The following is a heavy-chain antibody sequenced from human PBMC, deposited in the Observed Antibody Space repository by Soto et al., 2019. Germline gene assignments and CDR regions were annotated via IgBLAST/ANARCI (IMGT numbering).Heavy chain of an antibody. D-gene: IGHD3-3*01. CDR3: AIEITIFGVVIIPVSDPVGYYYGMGV. Sequence: ASVKVSCKASGGTFSSYAISWVRQAPGQGLEWMGGLIPIFGTANYAQKFQGRVTITADESTSTAYIELSSPRSEDTAVYYCAIEITIFGVVIIPVSDPVGYYYGMGVWGQGTTVTASS. CDR1: GGTFSSYA. J-gene: IGHJ6*02. V-gene: IGHV1-69*13. CDR2: LIPIFGTA.